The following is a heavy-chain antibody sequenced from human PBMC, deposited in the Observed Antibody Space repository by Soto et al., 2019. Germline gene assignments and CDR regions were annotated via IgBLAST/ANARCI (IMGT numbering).Heavy chain of an antibody. D-gene: IGHD3-9*01. CDR3: AKDLDLTGYSPLLNFDY. V-gene: IGHV3-23*01. J-gene: IGHJ4*02. CDR2: ISGSGGST. CDR1: GFTFSSYA. Sequence: GGSLRLSCAASGFTFSSYAMSWVRQAPGKGLEWVSAISGSGGSTYYADSVKGRFTISRDNSKNTLYLQMNSLRAEDTAVYYCAKDLDLTGYSPLLNFDYWGQGTLVTVSS.